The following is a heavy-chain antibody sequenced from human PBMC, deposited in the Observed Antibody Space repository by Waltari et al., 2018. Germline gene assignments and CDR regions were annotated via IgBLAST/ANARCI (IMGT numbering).Heavy chain of an antibody. D-gene: IGHD3-9*01. V-gene: IGHV3-48*01. CDR3: ARAPSPRQRAYFDWLLRLVSMDV. CDR1: GFTFSSYS. CDR2: ISSSSSTI. Sequence: EVQLVESGGGLVQPGGSLRLSCAASGFTFSSYSMNWVRQAPGKGLEWVSYISSSSSTIYYADSVKGRFTISRDNAKNSLYLQMNSLRAEDTAVYYCARAPSPRQRAYFDWLLRLVSMDVWGQGTTVTVSS. J-gene: IGHJ6*02.